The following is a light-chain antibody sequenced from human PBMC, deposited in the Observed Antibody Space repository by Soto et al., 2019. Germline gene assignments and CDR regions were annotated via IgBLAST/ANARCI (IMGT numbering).Light chain of an antibody. CDR3: QQYNNWPPWT. CDR1: QSVSSSF. CDR2: GAS. J-gene: IGKJ1*01. Sequence: EIVLTQSPGTLSLSPGERATLSCRASQSVSSSFLAWYQQKPGQAPRLLIYGASSRATGIPDRISGSGSGTEFSLTISRLESEDFAVYYCQQYNNWPPWTFGQGTKVDIK. V-gene: IGKV3-20*01.